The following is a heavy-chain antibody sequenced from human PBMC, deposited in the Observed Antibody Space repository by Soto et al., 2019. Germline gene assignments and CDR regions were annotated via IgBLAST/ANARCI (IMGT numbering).Heavy chain of an antibody. CDR1: GFTFSIYS. CDR3: AKVVKYDVLTGYYKGPDYYGMDV. Sequence: QLLESGGGLVQPGGSLRLSCAASGFTFSIYSMNWVRQAPGKGLEWVSLISGSGGSTHYEDSVEGRFTISRDNSKNTLYLEMDSLRAEDTAVYYCAKVVKYDVLTGYYKGPDYYGMDVWGQGTTVTVSS. CDR2: ISGSGGST. D-gene: IGHD3-9*01. V-gene: IGHV3-23*01. J-gene: IGHJ6*02.